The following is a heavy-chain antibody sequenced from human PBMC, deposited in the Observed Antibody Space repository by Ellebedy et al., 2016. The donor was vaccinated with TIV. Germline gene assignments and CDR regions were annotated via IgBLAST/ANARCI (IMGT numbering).Heavy chain of an antibody. V-gene: IGHV3-53*01. CDR3: AKDPYGDRYFDY. J-gene: IGHJ4*02. D-gene: IGHD4-17*01. CDR2: IYSGGGT. CDR1: GFIVSSNY. Sequence: GESLKISXAASGFIVSSNYMSWVRQAPGKGLEWVSIIYSGGGTYYADSVKGRFTISRDNSKNTLYLQMNSLGAEDTAVYYCAKDPYGDRYFDYWGQGTLVTVSS.